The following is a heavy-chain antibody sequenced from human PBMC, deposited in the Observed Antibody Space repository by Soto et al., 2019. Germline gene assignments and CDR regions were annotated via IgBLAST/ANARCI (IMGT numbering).Heavy chain of an antibody. V-gene: IGHV3-30*03. J-gene: IGHJ6*02. CDR2: ISYDGSNK. D-gene: IGHD6-6*01. CDR3: ARVLYSSSPSRVYYFGMDV. CDR1: GFTFSSYG. Sequence: QSGGSLRLSCAASGFTFSSYGMHWVRQAPGKGLEWVAVISYDGSNKYYADSVKGRFTISRDNSKNTLYLQMNSLRAEDTAVYYCARVLYSSSPSRVYYFGMDVWGQGTAVTVSS.